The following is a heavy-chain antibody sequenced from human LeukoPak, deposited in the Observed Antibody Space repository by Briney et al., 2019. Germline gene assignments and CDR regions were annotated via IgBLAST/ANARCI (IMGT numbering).Heavy chain of an antibody. CDR2: IKQDGSKK. J-gene: IGHJ4*02. V-gene: IGHV3-7*04. D-gene: IGHD5-24*01. CDR3: TRVGYIDEGIDY. Sequence: GGSLRFSCVASGFPFSSYWMTWVRQAPGKGLEWVANIKQDGSKKSYVDSVKGRFTISRDNAKNSLYLQMNSLRAEDTAIYYCTRVGYIDEGIDYWGQGTLVTVSS. CDR1: GFPFSSYW.